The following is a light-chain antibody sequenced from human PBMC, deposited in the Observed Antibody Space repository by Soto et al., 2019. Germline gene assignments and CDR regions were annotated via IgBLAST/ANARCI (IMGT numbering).Light chain of an antibody. J-gene: IGLJ1*01. CDR2: TNT. CDR3: AAWDDSLHGHV. CDR1: SSNIGINP. Sequence: QSVLTQIPSTSGTPGQRVTISCSGSSSNIGINPVNWYQQLPGTSPRLIIYTNTKRPSGVPDRFSGSKSGTSASLTISGLQSEDEADDYCAAWDDSLHGHVFGTGTKLTVL. V-gene: IGLV1-44*01.